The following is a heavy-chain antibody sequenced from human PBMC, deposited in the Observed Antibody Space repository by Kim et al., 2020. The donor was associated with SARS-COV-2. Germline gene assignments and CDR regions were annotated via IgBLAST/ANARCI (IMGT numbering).Heavy chain of an antibody. D-gene: IGHD2-15*01. Sequence: GGSLRLSCATSGFTFSAYDMNWVRQAPGKGLVWLSFINNSSATIYYVDSVQGRFTISRDNAKNSLYLQMNSLRDEDTAVYYCVRDGIWGASDFWGYWTMV. V-gene: IGHV3-48*02. J-gene: IGHJ3*01. CDR3: VRDGIWGASDF. CDR2: INNSSATI. CDR1: GFTFSAYD.